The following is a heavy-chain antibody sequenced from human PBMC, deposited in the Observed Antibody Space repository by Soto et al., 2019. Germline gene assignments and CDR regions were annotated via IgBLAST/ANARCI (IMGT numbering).Heavy chain of an antibody. Sequence: EVQLVESGGGLVQPGGSLKLSCAASGYSFSGSAIHWVRQASGKGLEWVGRVADKNENYVTTYAASVQGRFSLSRDDSKNTTYLLMNSLKTEDTAIYYCSKYSGSSTIPAAWGQGTLVTVSS. CDR1: GYSFSGSA. J-gene: IGHJ5*02. D-gene: IGHD1-26*01. CDR3: SKYSGSSTIPAA. V-gene: IGHV3-73*02. CDR2: VADKNENYVT.